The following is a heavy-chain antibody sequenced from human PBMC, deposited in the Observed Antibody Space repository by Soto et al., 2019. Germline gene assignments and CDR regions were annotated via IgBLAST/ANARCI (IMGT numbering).Heavy chain of an antibody. CDR3: ARGMFYSSSVWFDP. D-gene: IGHD6-13*01. J-gene: IGHJ5*02. Sequence: EVQLVESGGSLVQPGGSLRLSCAASGFIVSSNYMSWVRQAPGKGLEWVSIIYSAGNTYYSDSVKGRFTISRDNSKNTLFLQIDSLRLEDTAVYYCARGMFYSSSVWFDPWGQGTLVTVSS. V-gene: IGHV3-66*01. CDR1: GFIVSSNY. CDR2: IYSAGNT.